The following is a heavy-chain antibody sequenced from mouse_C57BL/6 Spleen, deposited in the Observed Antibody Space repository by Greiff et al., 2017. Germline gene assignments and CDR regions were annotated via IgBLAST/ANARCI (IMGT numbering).Heavy chain of an antibody. CDR1: GYTFTSYW. Sequence: QVHVKQPGAELVMPGASVKLSCKASGYTFTSYWMHWVKQRPGQGLEWIGEIDPSDSYTNYNQKFKGKSTLTVDKSSSTAYMQLSSLTSEDSAVYYCARSRDGYYRAMDYWGQGTSVTVSS. D-gene: IGHD2-3*01. CDR3: ARSRDGYYRAMDY. V-gene: IGHV1-69*01. J-gene: IGHJ4*01. CDR2: IDPSDSYT.